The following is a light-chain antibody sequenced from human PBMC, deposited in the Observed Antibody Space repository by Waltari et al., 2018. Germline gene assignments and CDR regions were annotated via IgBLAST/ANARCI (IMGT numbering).Light chain of an antibody. CDR2: AAS. CDR3: QQYYFTPYT. V-gene: IGKV1-NL1*01. CDR1: QYISYS. J-gene: IGKJ2*01. Sequence: DIQMTQSPSSQSASVGDRVTITCRASQYISYSLAWYQPKPRKAPKLLRSAASRLKSGVPPRFSGKASGTVYTLTISSLQPDDFATYYCQQYYFTPYTFGQGTKLEIK.